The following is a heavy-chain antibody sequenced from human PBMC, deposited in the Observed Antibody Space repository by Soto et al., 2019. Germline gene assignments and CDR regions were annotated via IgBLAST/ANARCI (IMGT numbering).Heavy chain of an antibody. CDR3: ARESTLGYYYGLDV. CDR1: GFTFRNYP. J-gene: IGHJ6*02. CDR2: ISYDGTNQ. D-gene: IGHD2-15*01. Sequence: QVQLVESGGGVVQPETSLRLSCTVCGFTFRNYPMHWVRQAPGKGLEWVAVISYDGTNQYYTHSVKGRFTISRDNSKNTLYLVMNSLRPEDTAVYYCARESTLGYYYGLDVWGQGTTVTVSS. V-gene: IGHV3-30-3*01.